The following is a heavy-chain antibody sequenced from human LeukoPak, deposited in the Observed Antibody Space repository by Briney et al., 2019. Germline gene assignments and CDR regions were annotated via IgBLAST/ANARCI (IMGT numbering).Heavy chain of an antibody. J-gene: IGHJ4*02. CDR3: ARALYYYDSSGYYLD. CDR2: INWNGGST. D-gene: IGHD3-22*01. V-gene: IGHV3-20*04. Sequence: GGSLRLSCAASGFTFDDYGMSWVRQAPGKGLEWVSGINWNGGSTGYADSVKGRFTISRDNAKNSLYLQMNSLRAEDTAVYYCARALYYYDSSGYYLDWGQGTLVTVSS. CDR1: GFTFDDYG.